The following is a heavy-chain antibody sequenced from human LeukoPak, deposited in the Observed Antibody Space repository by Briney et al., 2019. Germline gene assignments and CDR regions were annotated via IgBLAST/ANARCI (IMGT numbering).Heavy chain of an antibody. J-gene: IGHJ6*03. CDR3: AKDFTSGTRYFYYYMDV. Sequence: ASVKVSCKASGYTFTGYYVHWVRQAPGQGLEWMGWTNPNSGGTNYAQKFQGRVTMTRDTSISTAYMELSRLRSDDTAEYYCAKDFTSGTRYFYYYMDVWGRGTTVTVSS. CDR2: TNPNSGGT. V-gene: IGHV1-2*02. D-gene: IGHD1-1*01. CDR1: GYTFTGYY.